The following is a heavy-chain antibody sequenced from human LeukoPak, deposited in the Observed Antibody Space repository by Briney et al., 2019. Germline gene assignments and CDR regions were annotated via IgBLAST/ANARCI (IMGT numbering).Heavy chain of an antibody. CDR3: AGHHPRNTVDF. D-gene: IGHD2-8*02. J-gene: IGHJ4*02. V-gene: IGHV4-59*08. CDR2: ISDIGSI. Sequence: PSETLSLTCTVSGGSISSYYWSWIRQPPGKGLEWIAYISDIGSINYNPSLKSRVTISLDTSKNQFSLKLSSVTAANTAVYYCAGHHPRNTVDFWGQGTLVTVSS. CDR1: GGSISSYY.